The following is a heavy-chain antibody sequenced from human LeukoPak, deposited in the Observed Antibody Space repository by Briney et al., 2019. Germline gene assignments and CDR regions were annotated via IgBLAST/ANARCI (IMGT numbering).Heavy chain of an antibody. CDR3: ARVRGFCSGGSCSYYYYYYYMDV. CDR1: GYSISSGYY. D-gene: IGHD2-15*01. Sequence: SETLSLTCTVSGYSISSGYYWGWIRQPPGKGLEWIGSIYHSGSTNYNPSLKSRVTMSVDTSKNQFSLKLSSVTAADTAVYYCARVRGFCSGGSCSYYYYYYYMDVWGKGTTVTVSS. CDR2: IYHSGST. J-gene: IGHJ6*03. V-gene: IGHV4-38-2*02.